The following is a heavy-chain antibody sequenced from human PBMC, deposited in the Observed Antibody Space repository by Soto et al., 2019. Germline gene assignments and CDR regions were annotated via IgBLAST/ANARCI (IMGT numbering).Heavy chain of an antibody. V-gene: IGHV3-30-3*01. CDR2: ISYDGSNK. CDR1: GFTFSSYA. Sequence: SLRLSCAASGFTFSSYAMHWVRQAPGKGLEWVAVISYDGSNKYYADSVKGRFTISRDNSKNTLYLQMNSLRAEDTAVYYCAREWFGMYYYYGMDVWGQGTTVTVSS. J-gene: IGHJ6*02. CDR3: AREWFGMYYYYGMDV. D-gene: IGHD3-10*01.